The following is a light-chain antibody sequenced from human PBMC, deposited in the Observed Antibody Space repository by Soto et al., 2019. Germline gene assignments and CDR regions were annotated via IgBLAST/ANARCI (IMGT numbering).Light chain of an antibody. CDR2: AAS. CDR3: QQHDSSPWT. Sequence: EIVLTQSPGTLSLSPGDRATLSCRASQSISSSYLALAWYQQKPGQPRRLLIYAASSRATGIPDRVNGSGSATDFTLTISRLEPEDFAVYYCQQHDSSPWTFGQGTKVEIK. V-gene: IGKV3-20*01. J-gene: IGKJ1*01. CDR1: QSISSSY.